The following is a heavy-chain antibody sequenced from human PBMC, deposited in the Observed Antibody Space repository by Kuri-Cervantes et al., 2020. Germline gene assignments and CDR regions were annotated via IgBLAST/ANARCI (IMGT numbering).Heavy chain of an antibody. D-gene: IGHD3-9*01. V-gene: IGHV3-23*01. CDR2: VTGSGGST. J-gene: IGHJ4*02. CDR1: GFTFSSYS. Sequence: GGSLRLSCAASGFTFSSYSMNWVRQAPGQGPEWVSSVTGSGGSTYYADSVKGRFTISRDNSKNTLYLQMNSLRAEDTAVYNCASGRTLTIGDYWGQGTLVTVSS. CDR3: ASGRTLTIGDY.